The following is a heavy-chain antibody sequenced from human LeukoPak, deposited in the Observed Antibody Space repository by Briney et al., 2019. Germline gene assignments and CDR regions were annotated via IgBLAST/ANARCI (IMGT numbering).Heavy chain of an antibody. V-gene: IGHV1-69*06. CDR3: AREDIGSYGNFDY. D-gene: IGHD5-18*01. J-gene: IGHJ4*02. CDR2: IIPIFGTA. CDR1: VGTFSSYA. Sequence: SVNVSCTASVGTFSSYAISWVRQAPGQGLEWMGGIIPIFGTANYAQTFQGRVTITADKSTSTAYMELSSLRSEDTAVYYCAREDIGSYGNFDYWGQGTLVTVSS.